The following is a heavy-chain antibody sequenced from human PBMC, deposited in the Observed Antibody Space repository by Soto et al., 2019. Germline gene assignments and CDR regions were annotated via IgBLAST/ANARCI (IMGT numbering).Heavy chain of an antibody. Sequence: LRLSCAASGFTFSSYAMSWVRQAPVKGLEWVSAISGSGGSTYYADSVKGRFTISRDNSKNTLYLQMNSLRAEDTAVYYCAKDLPGGSYYYYYYGMDVWGQGTTVTVSS. D-gene: IGHD3-16*01. CDR3: AKDLPGGSYYYYYYGMDV. J-gene: IGHJ6*02. CDR2: ISGSGGST. V-gene: IGHV3-23*01. CDR1: GFTFSSYA.